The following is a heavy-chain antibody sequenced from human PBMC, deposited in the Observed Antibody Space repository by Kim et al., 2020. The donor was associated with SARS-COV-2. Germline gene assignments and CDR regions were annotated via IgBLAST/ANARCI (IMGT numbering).Heavy chain of an antibody. J-gene: IGHJ6*02. CDR3: ARGYCRGGSCYHRDYYYYYGMDV. CDR1: GFTFSSYS. CDR2: ISSSSSYI. D-gene: IGHD2-15*01. Sequence: GGSLRLSCAASGFTFSSYSMNWVRQAPGKGLVWVSSISSSSSYIYYADSVKGRFTISRDNAKNSLYLQMNSLRAEDTAVYYCARGYCRGGSCYHRDYYYYYGMDVWGQGTTLTGSS. V-gene: IGHV3-21*01.